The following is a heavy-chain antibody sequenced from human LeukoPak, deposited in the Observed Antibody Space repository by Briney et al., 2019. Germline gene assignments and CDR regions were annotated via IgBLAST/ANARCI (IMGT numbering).Heavy chain of an antibody. Sequence: GGSLRLSCAASGFTFSSYGMPWVRQAPGKGLEWVAVIWYDGSNKYYADSVKGRFTISRDNSKNTLYLQMNSLRAEDTAVYYCARAWGALDIWGQGTMVTVSS. CDR2: IWYDGSNK. V-gene: IGHV3-33*01. J-gene: IGHJ3*02. CDR1: GFTFSSYG. CDR3: ARAWGALDI. D-gene: IGHD7-27*01.